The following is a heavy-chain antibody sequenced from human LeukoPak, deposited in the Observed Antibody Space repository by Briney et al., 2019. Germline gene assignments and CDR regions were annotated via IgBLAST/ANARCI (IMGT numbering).Heavy chain of an antibody. V-gene: IGHV2-5*01. CDR2: INSNDDK. J-gene: IGHJ4*02. CDR3: AHRRSGMGSIFFDS. D-gene: IGHD5-24*01. CDR1: GFSLRTSGRG. Sequence: SGPTLVNPTQTLTLTCTFSGFSLRTSGRGVVRIRQPPGKGLEWLALINSNDDKRYRPSLKSRLTLTKDTSKNQVILTMTNMDPVDTATYYCAHRRSGMGSIFFDSWGQGTPVSVSS.